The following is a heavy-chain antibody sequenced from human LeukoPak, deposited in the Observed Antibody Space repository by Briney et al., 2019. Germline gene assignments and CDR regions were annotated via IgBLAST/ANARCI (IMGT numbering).Heavy chain of an antibody. D-gene: IGHD2/OR15-2a*01. CDR2: ISRSGSSL. J-gene: IGHJ6*02. V-gene: IGHV3-11*01. CDR1: GFTFSDYY. CDR3: AREVVIFPDYYYYGLDV. Sequence: GGSLRLSCAASGFTFSDYYMTWIRQAPGKGLEWVSYISRSGSSLYYGDSVKGRFSISRDNAKNALYLQMNSLRAEDTAVYYCAREVVIFPDYYYYGLDVWGQGPRSPSP.